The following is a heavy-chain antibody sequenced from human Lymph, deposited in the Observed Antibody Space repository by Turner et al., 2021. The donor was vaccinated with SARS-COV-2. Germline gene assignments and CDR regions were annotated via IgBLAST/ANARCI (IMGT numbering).Heavy chain of an antibody. D-gene: IGHD5-18*01. CDR3: ARQGWLRGYFDY. J-gene: IGHJ4*02. CDR1: GGSVTSSSYY. CDR2: IYSSGRT. V-gene: IGHV4-39*01. Sequence: QVQLQESGPGLVKPSETLSLTCTVSGGSVTSSSYYWGWIRQPPGKGLEWIGNIYSSGRTYYNPSLKSRVTISVDTSKNQFSLKLSSVTAADTAVYYCARQGWLRGYFDYWSQGTLVTVSS.